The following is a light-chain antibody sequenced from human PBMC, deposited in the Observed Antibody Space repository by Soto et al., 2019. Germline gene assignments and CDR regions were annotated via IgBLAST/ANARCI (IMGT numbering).Light chain of an antibody. CDR2: AAS. V-gene: IGKV1-39*01. J-gene: IGKJ1*01. CDR3: QQSYSTPWT. CDR1: QSISSY. Sequence: DIQMTQSPSSLSASVGDRVTITCRASQSISSYLNWYQQKPGKDPKLLIYAASSLQSVFPSRFSSSGSGTDYNRTISSLQPEDFATYYCQQSYSTPWTFGQGTKVEIK.